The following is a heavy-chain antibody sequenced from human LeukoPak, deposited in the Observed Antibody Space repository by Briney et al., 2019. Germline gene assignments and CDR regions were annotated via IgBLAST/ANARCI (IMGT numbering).Heavy chain of an antibody. Sequence: GRSLRLSCAASGFTFSSYGMHWVRQAPGKGLEWVAVISYDGSNKYYADSVKGRFTISRDNSKNTLYLQMNSLRAEDTAVYYCAKDSRLVRGVIIGGTDYWGQGTLVTVSS. V-gene: IGHV3-30*18. J-gene: IGHJ4*02. CDR2: ISYDGSNK. D-gene: IGHD3-10*01. CDR1: GFTFSSYG. CDR3: AKDSRLVRGVIIGGTDY.